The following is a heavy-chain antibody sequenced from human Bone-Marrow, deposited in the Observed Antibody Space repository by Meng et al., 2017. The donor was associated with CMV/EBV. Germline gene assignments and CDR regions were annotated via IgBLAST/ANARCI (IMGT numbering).Heavy chain of an antibody. Sequence: GSLRLSCAVYGGSFSGYYWGWIRQPPGKGLEWIGEINHSVSTNYNPSLKSRVTISVDTSKNQFSLKLSSVTAADTAVYYCARSYYDFWSGYRNYGMDVWGQGTTVTVSS. CDR1: GGSFSGYY. CDR3: ARSYYDFWSGYRNYGMDV. V-gene: IGHV4-34*01. CDR2: INHSVST. J-gene: IGHJ6*02. D-gene: IGHD3-3*01.